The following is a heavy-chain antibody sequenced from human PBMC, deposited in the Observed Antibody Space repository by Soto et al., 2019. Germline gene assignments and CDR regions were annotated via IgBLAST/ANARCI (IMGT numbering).Heavy chain of an antibody. CDR2: INHSGST. J-gene: IGHJ5*02. D-gene: IGHD3-10*01. CDR3: ARAMVRGVIIIFPSWFDP. V-gene: IGHV4-34*01. Sequence: PSETLSLTCAVYGGSFSGYYWSWIRQPPGKGLEWIGEINHSGSTNYNPSLKSRVTISVDTSKNQFSLKLSSVTAADTAVYYFARAMVRGVIIIFPSWFDPWGQGTLVTVSS. CDR1: GGSFSGYY.